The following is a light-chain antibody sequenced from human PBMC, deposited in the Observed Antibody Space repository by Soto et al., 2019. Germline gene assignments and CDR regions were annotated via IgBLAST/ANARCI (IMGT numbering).Light chain of an antibody. Sequence: DIQMTQSPSSLSASVGDRITITCQASQDISNRLNWYHQKPGKAPNLLIYDASNWAAGVPSGFSGSGSGTHFTFTISSLQPEDIGTYYCQNCFTVPYTFGQGTKLEIK. CDR3: QNCFTVPYT. CDR2: DAS. J-gene: IGKJ2*01. V-gene: IGKV1-33*01. CDR1: QDISNR.